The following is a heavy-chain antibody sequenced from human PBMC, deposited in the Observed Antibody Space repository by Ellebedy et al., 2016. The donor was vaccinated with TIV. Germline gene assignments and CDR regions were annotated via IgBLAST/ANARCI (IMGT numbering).Heavy chain of an antibody. CDR2: INHSGST. V-gene: IGHV4-34*01. J-gene: IGHJ6*03. CDR1: GGSFSGYY. CDR3: ARSKRGKFDYYYYYMDV. Sequence: SETLSLTXAVYGGSFSGYYWSWIRQPPGKGLEWIGEINHSGSTNYNPSLKSRVTISVDTSKNQFSLKLSSVTAADTAVYYCARSKRGKFDYYYYYMDVWGKGTTVTVSS. D-gene: IGHD3-10*01.